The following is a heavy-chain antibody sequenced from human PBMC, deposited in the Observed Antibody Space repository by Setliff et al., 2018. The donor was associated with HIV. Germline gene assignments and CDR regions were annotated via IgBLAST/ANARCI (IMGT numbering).Heavy chain of an antibody. CDR2: INTNGGST. V-gene: IGHV3-64D*09. Sequence: PGGSLRLSCAASGFVFSDRYMAWIRQAPGKGLEYISSINTNGGSTYYAESLKDRFTISRDNSKNTLFLQMSSLRAEDTAVYFCVRGYSYTKQGFDYWGQGTLVTVSS. J-gene: IGHJ4*02. D-gene: IGHD5-18*01. CDR1: GFVFSDRY. CDR3: VRGYSYTKQGFDY.